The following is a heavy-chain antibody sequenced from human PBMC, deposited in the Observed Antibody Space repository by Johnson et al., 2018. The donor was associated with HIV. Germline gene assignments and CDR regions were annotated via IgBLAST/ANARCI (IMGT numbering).Heavy chain of an antibody. CDR2: LFSGDTT. CDR1: GFTVSSYY. CDR3: ASRGSGGSWAPGAFDI. Sequence: VQLMESGGGLVQPGGSLRLSCAASGFTVSSYYMSWVRQAPGKGLEWVSVLFSGDTTYYADSVTGRFTISRDNSKNTLYLKMNSLRAEDTAVYYCASRGSGGSWAPGAFDIWGQGTMVTVSS. J-gene: IGHJ3*02. V-gene: IGHV3-66*01. D-gene: IGHD2-15*01.